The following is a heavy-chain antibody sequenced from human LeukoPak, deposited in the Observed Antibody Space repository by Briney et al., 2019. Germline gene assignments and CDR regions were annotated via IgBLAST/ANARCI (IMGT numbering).Heavy chain of an antibody. CDR1: GGSFSGYY. V-gene: IGHV4-34*01. CDR3: ARGIDWLRSYNWSDP. Sequence: SETLSLTCAVYGGSFSGYYWSWIRQPPGKGLEWIGEINHSGSTNYNPSLKSRVTISVDTSKNQFSLKLSSVTAADTAVYYCARGIDWLRSYNWSDPWCQGTLDTDSS. D-gene: IGHD3-9*01. J-gene: IGHJ5*02. CDR2: INHSGST.